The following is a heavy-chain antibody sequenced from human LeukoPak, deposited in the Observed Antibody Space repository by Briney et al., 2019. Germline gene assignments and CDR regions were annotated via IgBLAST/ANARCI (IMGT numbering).Heavy chain of an antibody. CDR3: ARAGRQQWLATWYFDY. Sequence: ASVKVSCKASGYTFTSYGICWVRQAPGQGLEWMGWISAYNGNTNYAQKLQGRVTMTTDTSTSTAYMELRSLRSDDTAAYYCARAGRQQWLATWYFDYWGQGTLVTVSS. V-gene: IGHV1-18*01. CDR2: ISAYNGNT. J-gene: IGHJ4*02. CDR1: GYTFTSYG. D-gene: IGHD6-19*01.